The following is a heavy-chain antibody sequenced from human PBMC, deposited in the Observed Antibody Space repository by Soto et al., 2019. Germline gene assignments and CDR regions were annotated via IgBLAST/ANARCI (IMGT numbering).Heavy chain of an antibody. V-gene: IGHV1-18*01. D-gene: IGHD6-13*01. CDR2: ISAYNGNT. CDR1: GYTFTSYG. Sequence: GASVKVSCKASGYTFTSYGISWVRQAPGQGLEWMGWISAYNGNTNYAQKLQGRVTMTTDTSTSTAYMELRSLRSDDTAVYYCARDQPYSSSWTGAYYYYYVMDVCGRGTTVTVSS. CDR3: ARDQPYSSSWTGAYYYYYVMDV. J-gene: IGHJ6*02.